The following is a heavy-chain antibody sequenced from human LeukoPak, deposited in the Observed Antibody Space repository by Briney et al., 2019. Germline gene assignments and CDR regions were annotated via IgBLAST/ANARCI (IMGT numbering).Heavy chain of an antibody. CDR1: GFTVSSNY. Sequence: GGSLRLSCAASGFTVSSNYMSWVRQAPGKGLEWVSVIYSGGSTYYADSVKGRFTISRDNSKNTLYLQMNSLRAEDTAVYYCASGYSSGWQTYYYYYGMDVWGQGTTVTVSS. CDR2: IYSGGST. D-gene: IGHD6-19*01. J-gene: IGHJ6*02. V-gene: IGHV3-66*01. CDR3: ASGYSSGWQTYYYYYGMDV.